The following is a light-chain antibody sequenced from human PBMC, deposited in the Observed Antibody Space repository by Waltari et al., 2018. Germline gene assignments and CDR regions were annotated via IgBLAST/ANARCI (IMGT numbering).Light chain of an antibody. CDR2: WAS. Sequence: IVMTQSPDSLAVSLGERATINCKSSQSVLYSSNNKNYLAWYQQKPGQPPKLLIYWASTRESGVPDRFSGSGSGTDFTLTISCLQAEDVAVYYCQQYYSTPRTFGQGTKVEIK. CDR3: QQYYSTPRT. V-gene: IGKV4-1*01. CDR1: QSVLYSSNNKNY. J-gene: IGKJ1*01.